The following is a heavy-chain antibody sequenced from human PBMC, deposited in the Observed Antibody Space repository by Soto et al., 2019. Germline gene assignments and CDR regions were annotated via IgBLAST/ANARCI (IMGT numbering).Heavy chain of an antibody. V-gene: IGHV4-31*03. CDR1: GGSISSGGYY. Sequence: QVQLQESGPGLVKPSQTLSLTCTVSGGSISSGGYYWSWISQHPGKGLEWIGYIYYSGSTYYNPSLKSRVTISVDTSKNQFSLKLSSVTAADTAVYYCANIAAAGTFYFDYWGQGTLVTVSS. D-gene: IGHD6-13*01. CDR3: ANIAAAGTFYFDY. CDR2: IYYSGST. J-gene: IGHJ4*02.